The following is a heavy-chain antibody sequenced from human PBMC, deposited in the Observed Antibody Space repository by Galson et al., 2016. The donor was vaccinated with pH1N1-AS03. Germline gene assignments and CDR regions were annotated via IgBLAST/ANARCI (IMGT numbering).Heavy chain of an antibody. V-gene: IGHV1-18*01. D-gene: IGHD2-15*01. Sequence: SVKVSCKASGYTFTNFGVIWVRQAPGQGLEWVGWISAYSGNTDYAQSLQGRVSMTTDPSTSTAYMELRSLRSDDTAVYYCARDRGFRPDTFDIWGQGTWVTVSS. J-gene: IGHJ3*02. CDR3: ARDRGFRPDTFDI. CDR1: GYTFTNFG. CDR2: ISAYSGNT.